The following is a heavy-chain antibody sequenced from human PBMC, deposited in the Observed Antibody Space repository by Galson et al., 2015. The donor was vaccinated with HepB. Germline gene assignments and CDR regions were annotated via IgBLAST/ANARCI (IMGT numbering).Heavy chain of an antibody. J-gene: IGHJ4*02. CDR1: GGSISSGRYY. V-gene: IGHV4-31*03. D-gene: IGHD4-17*01. CDR3: ARDSTGYDVFDY. Sequence: TLSLTCTVSGGSISSGRYYWTWIRQHPGKGLEWIGYICYPKSTWYNPSLRSRVSIALDTSKNQFSLNVNSVTAADTAIYYCARDSTGYDVFDYWGQGALVTVSS. CDR2: ICYPKST.